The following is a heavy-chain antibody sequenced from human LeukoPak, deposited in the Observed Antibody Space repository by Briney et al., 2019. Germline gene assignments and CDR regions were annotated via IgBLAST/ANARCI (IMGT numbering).Heavy chain of an antibody. V-gene: IGHV3-30-3*01. CDR3: ARDNLSGYFDY. Sequence: GGSLRLSCAASGFTFSSYAMHWVRQAPGKGLEWVAVISYDGSNKYYADSVKDRFTISRDNSKNTLYLQMNSLRAEDTAVYYCARDNLSGYFDYWGQGTLVTVSS. J-gene: IGHJ4*02. D-gene: IGHD3-10*01. CDR2: ISYDGSNK. CDR1: GFTFSSYA.